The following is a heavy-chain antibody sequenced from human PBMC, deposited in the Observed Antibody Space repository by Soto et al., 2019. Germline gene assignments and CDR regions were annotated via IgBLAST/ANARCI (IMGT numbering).Heavy chain of an antibody. V-gene: IGHV4-34*01. CDR3: ARGTTVTPVREPPFDY. D-gene: IGHD4-17*01. Sequence: SETLSLTCAVYGGSFSGYYWSWIRQPPGKGLEWIGEINHSGSTNYNPSLKSRVTISVDTSKNQFSLKLSSVTAADTAVYYCARGTTVTPVREPPFDYWGQGTLVTVSS. CDR1: GGSFSGYY. J-gene: IGHJ4*02. CDR2: INHSGST.